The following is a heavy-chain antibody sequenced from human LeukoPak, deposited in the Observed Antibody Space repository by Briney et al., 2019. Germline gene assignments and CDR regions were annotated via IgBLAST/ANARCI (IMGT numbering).Heavy chain of an antibody. V-gene: IGHV3-7*01. CDR1: GFSFNRYW. Sequence: QSGGSLRLSCTGSGFSFNRYWMTWVRQAPGKGLEWVANIRQEGGERYYGDSVKGRFTISRDNAERSVYLQMNSLRVEDTAVYYCARDKEQMVRAPFAFDIWGQGTTVTVSS. CDR3: ARDKEQMVRAPFAFDI. CDR2: IRQEGGER. J-gene: IGHJ3*02. D-gene: IGHD3-10*01.